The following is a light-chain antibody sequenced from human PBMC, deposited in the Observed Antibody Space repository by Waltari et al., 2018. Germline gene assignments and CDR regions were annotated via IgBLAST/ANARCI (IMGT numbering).Light chain of an antibody. CDR1: QSGNNN. CDR3: QQYDDWPRT. Sequence: DIVMTQSPATLSVSPGETATLSCRASQSGNNNLAWYQQQPGQAPRLLIYAASTRATGIPARFGASGSGTEFTLTITSLQSEDIAVYYCQQYDDWPRTFGQGTKVEV. CDR2: AAS. J-gene: IGKJ1*01. V-gene: IGKV3-15*01.